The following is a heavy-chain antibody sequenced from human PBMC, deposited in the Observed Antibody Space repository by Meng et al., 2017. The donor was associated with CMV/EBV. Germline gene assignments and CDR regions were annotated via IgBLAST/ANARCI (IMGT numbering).Heavy chain of an antibody. CDR2: LYYRGTT. CDR3: ARVVRDDFWSGYYRGGWFDP. D-gene: IGHD3-3*01. V-gene: IGHV4-30-4*08. CDR1: SGDYF. Sequence: SGDYFWSWLRQPPGKGLEWIGYLYYRGTTYYNPSLKSRVTISVDTSQNQFSLKLSSVTAADTAVYYCARVVRDDFWSGYYRGGWFDPWGQGTLVTVSS. J-gene: IGHJ5*02.